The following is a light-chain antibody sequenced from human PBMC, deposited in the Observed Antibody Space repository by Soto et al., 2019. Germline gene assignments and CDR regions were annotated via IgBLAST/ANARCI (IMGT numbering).Light chain of an antibody. V-gene: IGKV1-39*01. CDR2: AAS. Sequence: IQMTQSPSILSASAGDRVTITCRASQSISSWLAWYQQKPGKAPKLLIYAASTLQSGVPSRFSGSGSGTDFTLTISSVQPEDFATYYCQQIYSIPVTFGQGTKVDIK. CDR1: QSISSW. CDR3: QQIYSIPVT. J-gene: IGKJ1*01.